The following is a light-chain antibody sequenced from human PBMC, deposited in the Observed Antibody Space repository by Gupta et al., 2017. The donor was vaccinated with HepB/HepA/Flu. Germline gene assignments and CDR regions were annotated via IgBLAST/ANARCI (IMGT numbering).Light chain of an antibody. CDR1: ENVNSN. CDR2: GAS. J-gene: IGKJ4*01. V-gene: IGKV3-15*01. Sequence: EIVMTQSPATLSVSPGDRATLSCRASENVNSNLAWYQQKPGQAPRLLIYGASTRATGIPGRFSGSGSGTEFTLTISILQSEDFAVYYCQQYNDWPPLTFGGGTKVDIK. CDR3: QQYNDWPPLT.